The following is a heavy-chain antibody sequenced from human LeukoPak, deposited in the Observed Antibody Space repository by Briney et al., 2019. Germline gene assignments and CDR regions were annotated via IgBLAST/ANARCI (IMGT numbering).Heavy chain of an antibody. CDR1: GFTFSSYW. V-gene: IGHV3-74*01. Sequence: GGSLRLSCAASGFTFSSYWMHWVRQAPGKGLVWVSRINSDRSSTSYADSVKGRFTISRDNAKNTLYLQMNSLRAEDTAVYYCARGIYGGNSRWFDPWGQGTLVTVSS. J-gene: IGHJ5*02. D-gene: IGHD4-23*01. CDR2: INSDRSST. CDR3: ARGIYGGNSRWFDP.